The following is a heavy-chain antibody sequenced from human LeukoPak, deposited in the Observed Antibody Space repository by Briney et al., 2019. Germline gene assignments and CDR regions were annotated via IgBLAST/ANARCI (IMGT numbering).Heavy chain of an antibody. CDR3: ARDYGIAQHFDY. J-gene: IGHJ4*02. CDR2: IWYDGSNK. CDR1: GFTFSSYG. Sequence: PGGSLRLSCAASGFTFSSYGMHWARQAPGKGLEWVAVIWYDGSNKYYADSVKGRFTISRDNSKNTLYLQMNSLRAEDTAVYYCARDYGIAQHFDYWGQGTLVTVSS. V-gene: IGHV3-33*01. D-gene: IGHD3-10*01.